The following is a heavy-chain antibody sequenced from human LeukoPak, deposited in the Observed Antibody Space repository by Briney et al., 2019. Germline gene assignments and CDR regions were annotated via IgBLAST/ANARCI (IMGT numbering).Heavy chain of an antibody. CDR1: GGSFSGYY. CDR2: INHSGST. V-gene: IGHV4-34*01. D-gene: IGHD2-21*02. Sequence: PSETLSLTCAVYGGSFSGYYWSWIRQPPGKGLEWIGEINHSGSTNYNPSLKSRVTISVDTSKNQFSLKLSSVTAADTAVYYCAGAYCGGDCYSPPPYFDYWGQGTLVTVSS. CDR3: AGAYCGGDCYSPPPYFDY. J-gene: IGHJ4*02.